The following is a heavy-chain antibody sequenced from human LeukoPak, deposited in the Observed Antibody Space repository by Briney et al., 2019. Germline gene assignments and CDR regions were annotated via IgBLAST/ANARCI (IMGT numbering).Heavy chain of an antibody. Sequence: PSETLSLTCSVSGGSITSYYWSWIRQPPGKGLEWIGYIYYSGSTNYNPSLKSRVTIAVDTPKNQFSLKLSSVTAADTAVYYCAAVVTAIHDAFDIWGQGTMVTVSS. CDR1: GGSITSYY. CDR3: AAVVTAIHDAFDI. V-gene: IGHV4-59*12. J-gene: IGHJ3*02. CDR2: IYYSGST. D-gene: IGHD2-21*02.